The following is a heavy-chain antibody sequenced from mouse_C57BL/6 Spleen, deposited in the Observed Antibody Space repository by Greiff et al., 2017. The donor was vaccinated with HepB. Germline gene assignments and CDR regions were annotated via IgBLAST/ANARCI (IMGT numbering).Heavy chain of an antibody. V-gene: IGHV5-4*03. CDR3: ARGLGWFAY. Sequence: DVMLVESGGGLVKPGGSLKLSCAASGFTFSSYAMSWVRQTPEKRLEWVATISDGGSYTYYPDNVKGRFTISRENAKNNLYLQMSHLKSEDTAMYYCARGLGWFAYWGQGTLVTVSA. CDR1: GFTFSSYA. D-gene: IGHD3-3*01. J-gene: IGHJ3*01. CDR2: ISDGGSYT.